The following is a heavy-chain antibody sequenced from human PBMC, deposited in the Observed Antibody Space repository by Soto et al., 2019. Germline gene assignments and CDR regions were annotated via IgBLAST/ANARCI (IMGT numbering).Heavy chain of an antibody. Sequence: GGSLRLSCSASGFTFSNYAMYCVRQAPGKGLEDVSAISSNGVSTYYAYSVNGRFTISRDNSKNTLYLQMSSLRAEDTAVYYCAKDGKWDDIVVVVVAPDSFDIWGQGTTVTVSS. J-gene: IGHJ3*02. CDR1: GFTFSNYA. D-gene: IGHD2-15*01. CDR2: ISSNGVST. V-gene: IGHV3-64D*06. CDR3: AKDGKWDDIVVVVVAPDSFDI.